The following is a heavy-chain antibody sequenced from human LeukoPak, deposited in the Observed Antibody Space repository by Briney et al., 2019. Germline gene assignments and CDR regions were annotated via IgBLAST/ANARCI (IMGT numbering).Heavy chain of an antibody. V-gene: IGHV1-8*03. CDR2: MNPNSGNT. J-gene: IGHJ6*03. CDR1: GYTFTSYD. CDR3: ARGYQLLYFYYYYYMDV. Sequence: ASVKVSCKASGYTFTSYDINWVRQATGQGLEWMGWMNPNSGNTGYAQKFQGRVTITRNTSISTAYMELSSLRPEDTAVYYCARGYQLLYFYYYYYMDVWGKGTTVTVSS. D-gene: IGHD2-2*02.